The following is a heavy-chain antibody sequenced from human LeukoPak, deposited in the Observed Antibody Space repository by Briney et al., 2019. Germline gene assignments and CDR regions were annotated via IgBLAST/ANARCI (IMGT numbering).Heavy chain of an antibody. Sequence: SETLSLTCAVYGGSFSGYYWSWIRQPPGKGLEWIGEINHSGSTNYNPSLKSRVTISVDTSKNQFSLKLSSVTAADTAVHYCARDRILTGYYYDAFDIWGQGTMVTVSS. CDR2: INHSGST. V-gene: IGHV4-34*01. CDR1: GGSFSGYY. D-gene: IGHD3-9*01. CDR3: ARDRILTGYYYDAFDI. J-gene: IGHJ3*02.